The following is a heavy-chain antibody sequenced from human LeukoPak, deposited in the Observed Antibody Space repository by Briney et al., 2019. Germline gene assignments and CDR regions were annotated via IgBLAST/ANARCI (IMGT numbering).Heavy chain of an antibody. CDR1: GGPIDRHY. CDR3: ASRPAGSTWYGVFDY. CDR2: VFYPGST. Sequence: SETLSLTCTVSGGPIDRHYWSWIRQPPGKGREWIGYVFYPGSTNYNPSLKSRVTMSLDTSRDQFSLRLTSVTAADTAIYSCASRPAGSTWYGVFDYWSQGTLVTVSS. V-gene: IGHV4-59*11. D-gene: IGHD6-13*01. J-gene: IGHJ4*02.